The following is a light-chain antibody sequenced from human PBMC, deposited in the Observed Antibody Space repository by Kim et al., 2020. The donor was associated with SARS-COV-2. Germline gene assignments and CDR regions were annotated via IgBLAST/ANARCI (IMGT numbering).Light chain of an antibody. CDR3: HLYATSPPGYT. CDR1: EAVSSSY. CDR2: GAS. V-gene: IGKV3-20*01. Sequence: PGDRATLSCRASEAVSSSYLAWYQQKPGQAPRLLIYGASRRATGIPDRFGGGGSGADFTLTISRLEPEDFAVYYCHLYATSPPGYTFGLGTKLEI. J-gene: IGKJ2*01.